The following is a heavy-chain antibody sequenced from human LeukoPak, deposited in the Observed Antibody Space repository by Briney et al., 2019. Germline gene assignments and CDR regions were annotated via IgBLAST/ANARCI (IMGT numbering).Heavy chain of an antibody. CDR3: TRGQAPSYYDMDV. CDR2: ICSDGSSK. V-gene: IGHV3-33*01. Sequence: GGSLRLSCAASGFTFSSYGMHWVRQAPGKGLEWVAVICSDGSSKHYADSVKGRFTISRDNSKNTLYLQMSSLRAEETALYYCTRGQAPSYYDMDVWGQGTTVTVSS. CDR1: GFTFSSYG. J-gene: IGHJ6*01.